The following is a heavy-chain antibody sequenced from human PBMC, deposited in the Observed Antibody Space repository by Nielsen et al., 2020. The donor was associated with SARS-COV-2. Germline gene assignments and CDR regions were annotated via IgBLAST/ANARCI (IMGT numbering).Heavy chain of an antibody. CDR1: GYTLTELS. J-gene: IGHJ4*02. CDR2: FDPEDGET. D-gene: IGHD1-26*01. Sequence: ASVKVSCKVSGYTLTELSMHWVRQAPGKGLEWMGGFDPEDGETIYAQKFQGRVTMTEDTSTDTAYMELSSLRSEDTAVYYCARGGVVGATNKMPSDYWGQGTLVTVSS. CDR3: ARGGVVGATNKMPSDY. V-gene: IGHV1-24*01.